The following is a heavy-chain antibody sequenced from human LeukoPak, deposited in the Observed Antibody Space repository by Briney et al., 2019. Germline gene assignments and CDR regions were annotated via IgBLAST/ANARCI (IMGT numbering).Heavy chain of an antibody. J-gene: IGHJ5*02. V-gene: IGHV4-39*01. CDR1: GGSISSSSYY. D-gene: IGHD3-22*01. Sequence: PSETLSLTCTVSGGSISSSSYYWGWIRQPPGKGLEWIGSIYYSGSTYYNPSLKSRVTISVDTSKNQSSLKLSSVTAADTAVYYCARRVAYYDSSGYQFDPWGQGTLVTVSS. CDR2: IYYSGST. CDR3: ARRVAYYDSSGYQFDP.